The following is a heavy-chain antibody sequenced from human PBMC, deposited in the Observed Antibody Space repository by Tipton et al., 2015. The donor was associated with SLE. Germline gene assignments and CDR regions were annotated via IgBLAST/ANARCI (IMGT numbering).Heavy chain of an antibody. Sequence: TLSLTCTVSGGSISSGGHYWSWIRQQPGKGLEWIGYIYYNGNTDSNPSLKGRLMMSVDRSKNQFSLNLNSVTAADTALYYCAQRSSFLTGHYTDWGQGTLVTVSS. CDR3: AQRSSFLTGHYTD. D-gene: IGHD3/OR15-3a*01. V-gene: IGHV4-31*09. CDR2: IYYNGNT. J-gene: IGHJ4*02. CDR1: GGSISSGGHY.